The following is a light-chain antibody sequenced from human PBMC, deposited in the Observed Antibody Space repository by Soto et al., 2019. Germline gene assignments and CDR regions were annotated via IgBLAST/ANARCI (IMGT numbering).Light chain of an antibody. CDR1: QSVSSN. V-gene: IGKV3-15*01. CDR2: GAS. Sequence: EIVLKQSPATLSVSPGERATLSCRASQSVSSNLAWYQQKPGQAPRLLIYGASTRATGIPARFSGSGSGTEFALTISSLQSEDLAVYYCQQYNNWPPYTFGQGTKLEIK. CDR3: QQYNNWPPYT. J-gene: IGKJ2*01.